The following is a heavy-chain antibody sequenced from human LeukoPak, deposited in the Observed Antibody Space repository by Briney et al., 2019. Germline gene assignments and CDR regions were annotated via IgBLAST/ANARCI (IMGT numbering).Heavy chain of an antibody. CDR2: INSDGSST. D-gene: IGHD3-10*01. Sequence: GGSLRLSCAASRFTFSSYWMHWVRQAPGKGLMWVSRINSDGSSTSYADSVKGRFTISRDNAKNTLYLQMNSLRAEDTAVYYCARGGGVWFGDALTDYWGQGTLVTVSS. CDR1: RFTFSSYW. V-gene: IGHV3-74*01. J-gene: IGHJ4*02. CDR3: ARGGGVWFGDALTDY.